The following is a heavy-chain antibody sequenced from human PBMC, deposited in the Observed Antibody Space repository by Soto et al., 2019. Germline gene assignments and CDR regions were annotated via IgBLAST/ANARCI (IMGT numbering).Heavy chain of an antibody. CDR2: IYDSGST. J-gene: IGHJ4*02. CDR3: ARDPEKGYCSGGSCYWDY. V-gene: IGHV4-39*07. D-gene: IGHD2-15*01. CDR1: GGSISSSSYY. Sequence: SETLSLTCTVSGGSISSSSYYWGWIRQPPGQGLEWIGSIYDSGSTYYNPTLKRRVTISVDTSKNQFYLKMSSVTAADTAVYDCARDPEKGYCSGGSCYWDYWGQGTLVTVSS.